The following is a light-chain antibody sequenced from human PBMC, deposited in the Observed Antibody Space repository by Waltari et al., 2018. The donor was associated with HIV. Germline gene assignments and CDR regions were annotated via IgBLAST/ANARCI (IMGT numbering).Light chain of an antibody. CDR3: NSFTDTDTLV. CDR2: GVN. Sequence: QSALTQPASVSGSPGHSVTISSTVTTVAVGSYNLVSWYQQYPGRAPQLIIYGVNSLPSGVSDRFSGSKCGNTASLTISGLRADDEADYYCNSFTDTDTLVFGGGTRLTVL. V-gene: IGLV2-14*03. CDR1: TVAVGSYNL. J-gene: IGLJ3*02.